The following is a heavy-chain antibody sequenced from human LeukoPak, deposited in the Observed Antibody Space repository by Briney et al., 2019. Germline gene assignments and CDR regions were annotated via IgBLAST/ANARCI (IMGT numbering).Heavy chain of an antibody. D-gene: IGHD2-21*01. Sequence: ASVKVSCKLSGHTLSELSMHWVRQAPGEGLEWMGGFDPEHGEIVYAQKFQGRITLTEDTSTDTAYMNLSSLTSDDTAVYYCATDVIGLIKIVRRPFDIWGPGTMLTVSS. CDR3: ATDVIGLIKIVRRPFDI. V-gene: IGHV1-24*01. CDR1: GHTLSELS. J-gene: IGHJ3*02. CDR2: FDPEHGEI.